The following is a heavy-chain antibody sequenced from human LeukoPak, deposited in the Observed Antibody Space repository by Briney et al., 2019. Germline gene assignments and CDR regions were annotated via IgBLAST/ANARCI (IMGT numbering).Heavy chain of an antibody. D-gene: IGHD1-26*01. CDR3: ARGSGGDYFDY. CDR2: IKQDGSEK. V-gene: IGHV3-7*01. CDR1: GFTISSYW. J-gene: IGHJ4*02. Sequence: PGGSLRLSCAASGFTISSYWMSCVRQAPGKRLEWVANIKQDGSEKYYVVSVKGRFTISRDNAKKSLYLQMNSLRAEDTAVYYCARGSGGDYFDYWGQGTLVTVSS.